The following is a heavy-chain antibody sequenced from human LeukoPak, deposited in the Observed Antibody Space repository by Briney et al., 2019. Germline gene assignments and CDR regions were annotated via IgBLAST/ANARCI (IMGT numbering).Heavy chain of an antibody. CDR3: ARENTMVRGVKRGDQFDY. V-gene: IGHV3-7*05. D-gene: IGHD3-10*01. CDR2: IKQDGSEK. J-gene: IGHJ4*02. CDR1: GFTFSSYW. Sequence: GGSLRLSCAASGFTFSSYWMSWVRQAPGKGLEWVANIKQDGSEKYYVDSGKGRFTISRDNAKNSLYLQMNSLRAEDTAVYYCARENTMVRGVKRGDQFDYWGQGTLVTVSS.